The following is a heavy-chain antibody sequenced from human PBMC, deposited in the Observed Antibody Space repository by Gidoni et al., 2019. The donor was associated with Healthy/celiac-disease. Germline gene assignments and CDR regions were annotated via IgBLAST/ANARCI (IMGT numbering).Heavy chain of an antibody. V-gene: IGHV1-2*02. CDR1: GYTFNANY. CDR3: SRENYYGSGDTYYYGMDV. D-gene: IGHD3-10*01. CDR2: INPNSGGT. Sequence: QVQLVQSGAEMKKPGASVRLSCKASGYTFNANYRHWVRQAPGQGLEWMGWINPNSGGTNYAQKFQGRVTMTRDTSISTAYMELSRLRSDDTAVYYCSRENYYGSGDTYYYGMDVWGQGTTVTVSS. J-gene: IGHJ6*02.